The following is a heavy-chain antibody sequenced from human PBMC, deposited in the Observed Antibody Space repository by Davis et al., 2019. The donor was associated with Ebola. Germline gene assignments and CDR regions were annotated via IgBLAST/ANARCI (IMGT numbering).Heavy chain of an antibody. CDR3: ARDAGTNGNAYHDAFDI. J-gene: IGHJ3*02. CDR1: GFTVSSNH. D-gene: IGHD2-8*01. Sequence: GESLKISCAASGFTVSSNHMSWVRQAPGKGLEWISYISDSGSTTYYTDSVKGRFTISRDDSKNTVYLQMNSLRAEDTAVYYCARDAGTNGNAYHDAFDIWGQGTTVTVSS. CDR2: ISDSGSTT. V-gene: IGHV3-48*01.